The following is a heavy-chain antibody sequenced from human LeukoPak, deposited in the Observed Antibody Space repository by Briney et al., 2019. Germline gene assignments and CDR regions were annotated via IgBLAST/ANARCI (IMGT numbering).Heavy chain of an antibody. CDR3: ARHVGASGYDYDDAFDI. J-gene: IGHJ3*02. CDR2: LSHSGST. Sequence: SETLSLTCTVSGYSISSGYYWDWIRQPPGKGLEWIGTLSHSGSTNYNPSLKSRVTMSVDTSKNQFSLKLSSVTAADTAVYYCARHVGASGYDYDDAFDIWGQGTMVTVSS. CDR1: GYSISSGYY. D-gene: IGHD5-12*01. V-gene: IGHV4-38-2*02.